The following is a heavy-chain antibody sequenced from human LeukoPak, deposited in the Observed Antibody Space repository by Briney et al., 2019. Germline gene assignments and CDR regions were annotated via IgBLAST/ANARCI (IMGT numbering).Heavy chain of an antibody. V-gene: IGHV3-9*01. D-gene: IGHD3-3*01. CDR3: ARETDDFWSDY. Sequence: PGRSLRLSCAASAFTFDDYAMHWVRQAPGKGLEWVSGISWNSGSIVYADSVKGRFTISRDNAKNSLYLQMNSLRAEDTAVYYCARETDDFWSDYWGQGTMVTVSS. CDR2: ISWNSGSI. CDR1: AFTFDDYA. J-gene: IGHJ3*01.